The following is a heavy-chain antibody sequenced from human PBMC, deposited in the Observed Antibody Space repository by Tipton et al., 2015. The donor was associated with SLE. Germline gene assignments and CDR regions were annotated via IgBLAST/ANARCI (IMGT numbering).Heavy chain of an antibody. CDR3: AGSLLFDAFDM. V-gene: IGHV4-34*01. CDR1: GGSFSGYY. J-gene: IGHJ3*02. CDR2: INHSGST. D-gene: IGHD2-21*01. Sequence: TLSLTCAVYGGSFSGYYWSWIRQPPGKGLEWIGEINHSGSTNYNPSLKSRVTISVDTSKNQFSLKLSSVTAADTAVYYCAGSLLFDAFDMWGQGTMVTVSS.